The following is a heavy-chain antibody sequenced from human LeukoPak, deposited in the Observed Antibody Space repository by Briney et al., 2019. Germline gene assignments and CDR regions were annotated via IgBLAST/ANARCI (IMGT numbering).Heavy chain of an antibody. D-gene: IGHD5-18*01. Sequence: GASVKVSCKASGGTFSSYAISWVRQAPGQGLEWMGRIIPILGIANYAQKVQGRVSMTTDTSTSTAYMELRSLRSDDTALYYCAEVSYGYNCHYGMDVWGQRTTVTVSS. J-gene: IGHJ6*02. CDR3: AEVSYGYNCHYGMDV. CDR1: GGTFSSYA. CDR2: IIPILGIA. V-gene: IGHV1-69*04.